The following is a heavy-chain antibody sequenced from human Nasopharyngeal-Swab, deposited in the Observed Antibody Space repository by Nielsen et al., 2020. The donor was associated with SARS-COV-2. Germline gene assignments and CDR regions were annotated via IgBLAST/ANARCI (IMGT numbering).Heavy chain of an antibody. V-gene: IGHV4-34*01. Sequence: WIRQPPGKGLEWIGEINHSGSTNYNPSLKSRVTISVDTSKNQFSLKLSSVTAADTAVYYCARDTIGYCSSTSCYQYCYYYMDVWGKGTTVTVSS. D-gene: IGHD2-2*01. CDR2: INHSGST. CDR3: ARDTIGYCSSTSCYQYCYYYMDV. J-gene: IGHJ6*03.